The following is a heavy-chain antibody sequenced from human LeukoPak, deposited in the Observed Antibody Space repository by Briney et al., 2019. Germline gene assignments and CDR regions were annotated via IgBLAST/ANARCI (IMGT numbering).Heavy chain of an antibody. D-gene: IGHD3-16*02. J-gene: IGHJ4*02. CDR2: IYYSGSS. CDR3: ARVRLHNVYDYVWGSYRYYFDY. V-gene: IGHV4-4*03. Sequence: RGSLRLSCAASGFPFNTYWMTWVRQPPGKGLEWIGSIYYSGSSYYNPSLKSRVTISVDTSKNQFSLKLSSVTAADTAAYYCARVRLHNVYDYVWGSYRYYFDYWGQGTLVTVSS. CDR1: GFPFNTYW.